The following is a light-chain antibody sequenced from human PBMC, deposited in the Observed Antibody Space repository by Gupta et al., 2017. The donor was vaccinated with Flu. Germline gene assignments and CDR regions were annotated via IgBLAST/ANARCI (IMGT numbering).Light chain of an antibody. CDR3: TWYASNHSCV. Sequence: QSALTQPRSVSGSPGQSVTITCTGTTSDFGTYLSWYQQHPGKAPNFMAFDVNKRPPGVPERFVASYAATTALPNIWGLEADDDAYYFSTWYASNHSCVFGVGTKFTVL. J-gene: IGLJ3*02. CDR2: DVN. CDR1: TSDFGTYL. V-gene: IGLV2-11*01.